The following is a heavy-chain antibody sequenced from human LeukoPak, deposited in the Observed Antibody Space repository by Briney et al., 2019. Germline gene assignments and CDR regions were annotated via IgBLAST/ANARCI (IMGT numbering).Heavy chain of an antibody. J-gene: IGHJ4*02. D-gene: IGHD6-13*01. CDR1: GGSISSSSYY. V-gene: IGHV4-39*01. CDR3: ARHSSSCFDY. CDR2: IYYSGST. Sequence: PSETPSLTCTVSGGSISSSSYYWGWIRQPPGKGLEWIGSIYYSGSTYYNPSLKSRVTISVDTSKNQFSLKLSSVTAADTAVYYCARHSSSCFDYWGQGTLVTVSS.